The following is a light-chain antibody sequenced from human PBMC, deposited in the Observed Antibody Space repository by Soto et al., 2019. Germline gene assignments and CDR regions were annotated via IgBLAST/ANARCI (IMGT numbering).Light chain of an antibody. Sequence: DIVMTQSPLSLPVTPGEPASISCRSSQSLLHSNGYNYLDWYLQKPGQSPQLLIYLGSNRASGVSDRFSGSESGTDFTLKISRVEAEDVGVYYCMQPLQSWTFGQGTKVEIK. CDR3: MQPLQSWT. V-gene: IGKV2-28*01. CDR1: QSLLHSNGYNY. CDR2: LGS. J-gene: IGKJ1*01.